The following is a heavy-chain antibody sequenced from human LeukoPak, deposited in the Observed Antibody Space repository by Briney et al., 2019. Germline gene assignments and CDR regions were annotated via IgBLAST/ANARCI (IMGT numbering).Heavy chain of an antibody. CDR2: IKQDGSQS. Sequence: AGSLRLSCTASGFTFSDYWMTWVRQAPGKGPEWEANIKQDGSQSYYVDSVRGRFTISRDNSKTSLLPQMNCLRAEDTAVDYCARRGGSSSRRSPIDYWGEGSPVTVSA. J-gene: IGHJ4*02. CDR1: GFTFSDYW. CDR3: ARRGGSSSRRSPIDY. V-gene: IGHV3-7*01. D-gene: IGHD6-6*01.